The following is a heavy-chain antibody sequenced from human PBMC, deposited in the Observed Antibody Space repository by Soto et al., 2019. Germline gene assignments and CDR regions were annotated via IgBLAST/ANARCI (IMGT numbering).Heavy chain of an antibody. J-gene: IGHJ5*02. D-gene: IGHD3-22*01. CDR1: GFTFSSYG. CDR2: ISYDGSNK. V-gene: IGHV3-30*18. Sequence: GGSLRLAXAASGFTFSSYGMHWVRQAPGKGLEWVAVISYDGSNKYYADSVKGRFTISRDNSKNTLYLQMNSLRAEDTAVYYCAKDSQDSSGYYPVVSWGQGTLVTVSS. CDR3: AKDSQDSSGYYPVVS.